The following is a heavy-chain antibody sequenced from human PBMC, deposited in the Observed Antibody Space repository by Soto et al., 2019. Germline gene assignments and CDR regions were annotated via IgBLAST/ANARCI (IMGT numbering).Heavy chain of an antibody. D-gene: IGHD3-22*01. J-gene: IGHJ6*02. CDR3: ARDGYYDSSGYPSWGMDV. Sequence: ASVKVSCKASGGTFSSYAISWVRQAPGQGLEWMGGIIPIFGTANYAQKFQGRVTITADKSTSTAYMELSSLRSEDTAVYYCARDGYYDSSGYPSWGMDVWGQGTPVTVYS. V-gene: IGHV1-69*06. CDR2: IIPIFGTA. CDR1: GGTFSSYA.